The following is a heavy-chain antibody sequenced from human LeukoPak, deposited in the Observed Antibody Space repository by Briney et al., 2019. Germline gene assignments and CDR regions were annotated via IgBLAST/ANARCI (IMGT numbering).Heavy chain of an antibody. D-gene: IGHD2-2*02. CDR1: GYTFTGYY. CDR3: ARGTPRNQLLLYHFDY. V-gene: IGHV1-2*04. CDR2: INPNSGGT. J-gene: IGHJ4*02. Sequence: ASVKVSCKASGYTFTGYYMHRVRQAPGQGLEWMGWINPNSGGTNYAQKFQGWVTMTRDTSISTAYMELSRLRSDDTAVYYCARGTPRNQLLLYHFDYWGQGTLVTVSS.